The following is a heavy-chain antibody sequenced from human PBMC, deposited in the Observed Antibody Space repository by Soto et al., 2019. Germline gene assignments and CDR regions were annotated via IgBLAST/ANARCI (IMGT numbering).Heavy chain of an antibody. Sequence: VQVVESGGGVVEPGGSLRLSCAASGFTLSAYDMHWVRQAEGKGLEWVSALGAADDPYYLVSVKGRFTISRENAKNSLYLQMNNLRAGDTAVYYCARAYSGRLPRRADYYYAMDVWGQGTTVTVSS. V-gene: IGHV3-13*05. CDR1: GFTLSAYD. D-gene: IGHD2-15*01. CDR3: ARAYSGRLPRRADYYYAMDV. J-gene: IGHJ6*02. CDR2: LGAADDP.